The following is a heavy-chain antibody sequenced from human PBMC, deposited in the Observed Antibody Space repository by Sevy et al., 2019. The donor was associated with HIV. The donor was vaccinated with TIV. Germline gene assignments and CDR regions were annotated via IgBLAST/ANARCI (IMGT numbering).Heavy chain of an antibody. CDR2: TRNKANSYTT. Sequence: GESLKISCAASGFTFSDHYMDWVRQAPGKGLEWVGRTRNKANSYTTEYAASVKGRFTISRDDSKNSLYLQMNSLKTEDTAVYYCARAGGSGSYYYYYFDYWGQGTLVTVSS. D-gene: IGHD3-10*01. CDR1: GFTFSDHY. V-gene: IGHV3-72*01. J-gene: IGHJ4*02. CDR3: ARAGGSGSYYYYYFDY.